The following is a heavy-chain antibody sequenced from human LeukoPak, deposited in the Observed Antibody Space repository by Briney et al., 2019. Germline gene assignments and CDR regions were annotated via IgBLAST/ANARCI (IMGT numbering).Heavy chain of an antibody. D-gene: IGHD3-10*01. Sequence: GGSLRLSCAASGFTFSSYGMHWVRQAPGKGLEWVAFIRYDGSNKYYADSVKGRFTIYRDNSKNTLYLQMNSLRAEDTAVYYCAKVSGSGSTPYYYYYYMDVWGKGTTVTVSS. CDR3: AKVSGSGSTPYYYYYYMDV. CDR1: GFTFSSYG. V-gene: IGHV3-30*02. J-gene: IGHJ6*03. CDR2: IRYDGSNK.